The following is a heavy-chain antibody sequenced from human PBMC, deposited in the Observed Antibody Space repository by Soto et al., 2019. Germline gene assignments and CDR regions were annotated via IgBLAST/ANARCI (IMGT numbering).Heavy chain of an antibody. V-gene: IGHV3-23*01. CDR2: MNGAGTST. D-gene: IGHD3-10*01. Sequence: VQLLESGGGLVQPGGSLRLSCAASGFTLTTYAMSWVRQPPGKGLEWVSSMNGAGTSTSYADSVKGRFTTSRDNSKNTLFLEMNSLRAEDTAVYYCARGGADHYHYGMDVRGQGTTVIVSS. CDR1: GFTLTTYA. J-gene: IGHJ6*02. CDR3: ARGGADHYHYGMDV.